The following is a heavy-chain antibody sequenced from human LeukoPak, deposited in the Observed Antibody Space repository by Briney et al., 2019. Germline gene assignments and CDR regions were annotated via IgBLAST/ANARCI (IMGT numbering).Heavy chain of an antibody. D-gene: IGHD2-15*01. CDR1: GYTFTSYY. Sequence: ASVKVSCEASGYTFTSYYMHWVRQAPGQGLEWMGIINPSGGSTSYAQKFQGRVTMTRNTSTSTVYMELSSLRSEDTAVYYCARGYCSGGSCYGALVYYYGMDVWGQGTTVTVSS. V-gene: IGHV1-46*01. CDR3: ARGYCSGGSCYGALVYYYGMDV. J-gene: IGHJ6*02. CDR2: INPSGGST.